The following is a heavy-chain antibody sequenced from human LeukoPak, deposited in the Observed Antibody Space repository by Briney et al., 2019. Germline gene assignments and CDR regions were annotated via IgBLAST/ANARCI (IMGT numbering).Heavy chain of an antibody. V-gene: IGHV3-30*18. CDR1: GFTFSSYG. CDR2: ISYDGSNK. Sequence: GGSLRLSCAASGFTFSSYGMHWVRQAPGKGLEWVAVISYDGSNKYYADSVKGRFTISRDNSKNTLYLQMNSLRAEDTAVYYCAKLLIDFVYWGQGTLVTVSS. CDR3: AKLLIDFVY. J-gene: IGHJ4*02. D-gene: IGHD2-15*01.